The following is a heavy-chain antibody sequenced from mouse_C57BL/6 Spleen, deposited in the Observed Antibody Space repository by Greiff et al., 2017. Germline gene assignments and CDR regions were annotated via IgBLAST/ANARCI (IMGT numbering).Heavy chain of an antibody. V-gene: IGHV1-39*01. Sequence: VQLQQSGPELVKPGASVKISCKASGYSFTDYNMNWVKQSNGKSLEWIGVINPNYGTTSYNQKFKGKATLTVDQSSSTAYMQLNSLTSEDSAVYYCAIRGGSTMVTTGFAYWGQGTLVTVSA. CDR1: GYSFTDYN. D-gene: IGHD2-2*01. CDR3: AIRGGSTMVTTGFAY. CDR2: INPNYGTT. J-gene: IGHJ3*01.